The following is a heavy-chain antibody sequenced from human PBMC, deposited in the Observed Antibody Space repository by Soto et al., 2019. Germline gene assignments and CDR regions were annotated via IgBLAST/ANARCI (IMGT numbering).Heavy chain of an antibody. CDR2: ISDSGATT. J-gene: IGHJ4*02. D-gene: IGHD3-10*01. CDR3: AQDKGVLEATDLRY. Sequence: EVQLLESGGGLVQPGGSLRLSCAASGFAFSSFALNWVRQAPGKGLDWVSVISDSGATTSYSDSVKGRFTISRDNSKKKLYLEMNSLRANDTAMYYCAQDKGVLEATDLRYWGPGTLVIVSS. V-gene: IGHV3-23*01. CDR1: GFAFSSFA.